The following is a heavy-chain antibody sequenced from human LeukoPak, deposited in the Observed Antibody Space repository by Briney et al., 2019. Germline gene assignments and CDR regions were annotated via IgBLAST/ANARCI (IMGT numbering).Heavy chain of an antibody. CDR2: ISYDGSNK. Sequence: GGSLRLSCAASGFTFSSYAMHWVRQAPGKGLEWVAVISYDGSNKYYADSVKGRFTISRDNSKNTLYLQMNSLRAEDTAVYYCARGPIVGGDDYWGQGTLVTVSS. D-gene: IGHD1-26*01. V-gene: IGHV3-30-3*01. CDR1: GFTFSSYA. J-gene: IGHJ4*02. CDR3: ARGPIVGGDDY.